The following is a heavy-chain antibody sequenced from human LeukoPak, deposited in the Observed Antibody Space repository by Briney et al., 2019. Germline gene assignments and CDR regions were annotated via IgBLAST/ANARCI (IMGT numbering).Heavy chain of an antibody. Sequence: GGSLRLSCAASGFTFSSYGMHWVRQAPGKGLEWVAFIRYDGSNKYYADSVKGRFSISRDNSKNTLYLQMNSLRAEDTAVYYCAKDSTTGSSWLDYWGQGTLVTVSS. J-gene: IGHJ4*02. CDR2: IRYDGSNK. D-gene: IGHD6-13*01. V-gene: IGHV3-30*02. CDR1: GFTFSSYG. CDR3: AKDSTTGSSWLDY.